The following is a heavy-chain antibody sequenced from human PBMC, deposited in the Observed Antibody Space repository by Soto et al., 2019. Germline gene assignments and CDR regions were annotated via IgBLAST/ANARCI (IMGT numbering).Heavy chain of an antibody. V-gene: IGHV4-39*01. Sequence: SETLSLTCTVPGGSISRSSYFWGWIRQPPGKGLEWVGSIFYSGIPYKNPSLKGRVTIFVDTSKNQFSLKLSSVTAADTAVYYCARHATIFGVVSHFDFWGQGTLVTVSS. J-gene: IGHJ4*02. CDR2: IFYSGIP. D-gene: IGHD3-3*01. CDR1: GGSISRSSYF. CDR3: ARHATIFGVVSHFDF.